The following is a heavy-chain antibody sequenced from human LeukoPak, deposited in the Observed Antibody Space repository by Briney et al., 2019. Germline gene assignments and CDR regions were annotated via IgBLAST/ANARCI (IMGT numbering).Heavy chain of an antibody. CDR3: ATGRWGSQPSEFDL. CDR1: GFTFSSYG. V-gene: IGHV3-30*03. J-gene: IGHJ2*01. CDR2: ISYDGSNK. D-gene: IGHD7-27*01. Sequence: GGSLRLSFAASGFTFSSYGMHWVRQAPGKGLEWVAVISYDGSNKYYADSVKGRFTISRDNSRDTLYLQMNSLRAEDTAVYYCATGRWGSQPSEFDLWGRGTLVIVSS.